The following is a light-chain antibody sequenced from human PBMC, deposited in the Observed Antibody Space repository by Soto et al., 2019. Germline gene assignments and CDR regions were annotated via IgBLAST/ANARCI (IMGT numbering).Light chain of an antibody. CDR3: QQYYDWTIT. CDR1: QSISRL. J-gene: IGKJ5*01. V-gene: IGKV3-15*01. CDR2: GAS. Sequence: VLTQSPATLSVSPGERATLSCRASQSISRLLAWYRQKPGQAPRLLIYGASTRATGIPARFGGSGSGTEFTLTISSLQSEDFAVYYCQQYYDWTITFGQGTRLEI.